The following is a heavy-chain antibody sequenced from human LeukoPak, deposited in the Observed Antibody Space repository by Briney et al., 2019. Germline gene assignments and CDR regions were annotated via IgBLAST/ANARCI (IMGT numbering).Heavy chain of an antibody. Sequence: GRSLRLSCAASGFTFSSYGIHWVRQAPRKGLEWVAVIWYDGSNKYYADSVKGRFTISRDNSKNTLYLQMNSLRAEDTAVYYCARGAFVAVAGPYFDYWGQGTLVTVSS. J-gene: IGHJ4*02. D-gene: IGHD6-19*01. CDR2: IWYDGSNK. V-gene: IGHV3-33*01. CDR1: GFTFSSYG. CDR3: ARGAFVAVAGPYFDY.